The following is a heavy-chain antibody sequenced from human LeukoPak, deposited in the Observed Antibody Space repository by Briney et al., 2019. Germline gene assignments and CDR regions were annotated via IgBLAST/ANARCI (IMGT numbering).Heavy chain of an antibody. Sequence: PGPSLRLSCAASGLTFSDHAMHWVRQAPGKGLEWLGVISYDGNYNHYADSVKGRFTVSRDNSKNTVYLHMSSLKPEDTAVYYCARDLGSYGWGNHFDYWGQGTLVTVSS. CDR3: ARDLGSYGWGNHFDY. V-gene: IGHV3-30-3*01. J-gene: IGHJ4*02. CDR1: GLTFSDHA. CDR2: ISYDGNYN. D-gene: IGHD3-16*01.